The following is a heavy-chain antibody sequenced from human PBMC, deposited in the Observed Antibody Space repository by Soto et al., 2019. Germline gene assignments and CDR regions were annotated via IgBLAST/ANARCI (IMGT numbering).Heavy chain of an antibody. CDR1: GGSFSGYY. CDR3: ARAYSSGWYWFDP. D-gene: IGHD6-19*01. Sequence: PSETLSLTCAVYGGSFSGYYWTLIRQTPGKGLGWIVELDHSGSPKYNPSLNSRVTMSIDTSKSQFSLRLNSVTAADTAVYFCARAYSSGWYWFDPWGQGTLVTVSS. J-gene: IGHJ5*02. CDR2: LDHSGSP. V-gene: IGHV4-34*01.